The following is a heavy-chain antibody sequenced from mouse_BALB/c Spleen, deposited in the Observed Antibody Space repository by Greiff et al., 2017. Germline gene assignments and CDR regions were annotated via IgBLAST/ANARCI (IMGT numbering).Heavy chain of an antibody. CDR3: ARGEIITTVVGFDY. D-gene: IGHD1-1*01. Sequence: VQLKQSGPGLVKPSQSLSLTCTVTGYSITSDYAWNWIRQFPGNKLEWMGYISYSGSTSYNPSLKSRISITRDTSKNQFFLQLNSVTTEDTATYYCARGEIITTVVGFDYWGQGTTLTVSS. CDR1: GYSITSDYA. V-gene: IGHV3-2*02. CDR2: ISYSGST. J-gene: IGHJ2*01.